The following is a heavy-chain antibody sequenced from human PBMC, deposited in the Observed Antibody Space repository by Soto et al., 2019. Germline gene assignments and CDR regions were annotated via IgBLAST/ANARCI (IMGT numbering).Heavy chain of an antibody. Sequence: KESGPTLVRPTQTLTLTCTFSGFSLSTTGVGVGWIRQPPGKALEWLALIYWDDDKRYSPSLKSRLTITKDTSKNEVILTMTNLDPVDTATYYCAQSLRDYGLGRARATYFDAWGQGTLVTVSS. V-gene: IGHV2-5*02. CDR3: AQSLRDYGLGRARATYFDA. CDR2: IYWDDDK. D-gene: IGHD3-10*01. CDR1: GFSLSTTGVG. J-gene: IGHJ5*02.